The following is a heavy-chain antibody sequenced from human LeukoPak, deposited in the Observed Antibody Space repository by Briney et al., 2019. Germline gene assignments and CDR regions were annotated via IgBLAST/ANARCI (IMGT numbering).Heavy chain of an antibody. CDR2: MNPNSGNT. V-gene: IGHV1-8*01. Sequence: ASVKVSCKASGYTFTSYDINWVRQATGQGLEWMGWMNPNSGNTGYAQKFQGRVTMTRNTSISTAYLQWSSLKASDTAMYYCARTGSGYYIFQDYYYYMDVWGKGTTVTVSS. CDR3: ARTGSGYYIFQDYYYYMDV. J-gene: IGHJ6*03. CDR1: GYTFTSYD. D-gene: IGHD3-22*01.